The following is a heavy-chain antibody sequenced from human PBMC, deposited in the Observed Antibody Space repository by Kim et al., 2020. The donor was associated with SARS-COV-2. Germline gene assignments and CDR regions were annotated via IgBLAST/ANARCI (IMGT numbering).Heavy chain of an antibody. V-gene: IGHV3-30*04. D-gene: IGHD3-9*01. CDR2: ISYDGSNK. CDR3: ARDGTYYDILTGYYIGGENYYYYYYGMDV. Sequence: GGSLRLSCAASGFTFSSYAMHWVRQAPGKGLEWVAVISYDGSNKYHADSVKGRFTISRDNSKNTLYLQMNSLRAEDTAVYYCARDGTYYDILTGYYIGGENYYYYYYGMDVWGQGTTVTVSS. J-gene: IGHJ6*02. CDR1: GFTFSSYA.